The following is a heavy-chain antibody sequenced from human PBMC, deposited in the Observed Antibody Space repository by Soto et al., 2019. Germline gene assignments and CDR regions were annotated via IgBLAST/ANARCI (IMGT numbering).Heavy chain of an antibody. V-gene: IGHV3-23*01. J-gene: IGHJ4*02. D-gene: IGHD6-19*01. CDR2: FSGRSGDT. CDR1: GFSISTHA. Sequence: PGGSLRLSCVASGFSISTHALTWVRQAPGKRLEWVSSFSGRSGDTYYAASVKGRFTISGDSSKNTVILQMNNLRADDTALYYCARDSSAWPNYFDSWGQGIQVTVSS. CDR3: ARDSSAWPNYFDS.